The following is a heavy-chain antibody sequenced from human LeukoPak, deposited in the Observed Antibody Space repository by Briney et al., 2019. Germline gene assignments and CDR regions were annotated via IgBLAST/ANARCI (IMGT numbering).Heavy chain of an antibody. CDR2: IIPILGIA. D-gene: IGHD6-19*01. Sequence: GSSVKVSCKASGGTFSSYAISWVRQAPGQGLEWMGRIIPILGIANYAQKFQGRVTITADKSTSTAYMELSSLRAEDTAVYYCVSLAVAGTEDYWGQGTLVTVSS. V-gene: IGHV1-69*04. J-gene: IGHJ4*02. CDR1: GGTFSSYA. CDR3: VSLAVAGTEDY.